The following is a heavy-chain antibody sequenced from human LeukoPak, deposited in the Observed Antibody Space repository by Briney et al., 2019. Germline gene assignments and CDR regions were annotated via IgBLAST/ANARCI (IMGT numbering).Heavy chain of an antibody. D-gene: IGHD1-26*01. V-gene: IGHV1-2*02. CDR1: GYTFTGYY. CDR2: INPNSGGT. CDR3: AREGPRISGSPRY. Sequence: GASVKVSCKASGYTFTGYYMHWVRQAPGQGLEWRGWINPNSGGTNYAQKFQGRVTMTRDTSISTAYMELSRLRSDDTAVYYCAREGPRISGSPRYWGQGTLVTVSS. J-gene: IGHJ4*02.